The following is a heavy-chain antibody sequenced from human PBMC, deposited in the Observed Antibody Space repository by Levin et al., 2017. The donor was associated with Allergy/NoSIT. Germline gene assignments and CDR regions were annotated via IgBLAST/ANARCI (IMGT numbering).Heavy chain of an antibody. V-gene: IGHV3-11*03. J-gene: IGHJ5*02. Sequence: GGSLRLSCAASGFTFSNFYLNWVRQAPGKGLEWVAYISSVNDYTNYADSVKGRFTISRDNAKNSLYLQMNSLRVEDTAVYYCARSHYYDSSGYRLFDHWGQGTLVTVSS. CDR2: ISSVNDYT. CDR3: ARSHYYDSSGYRLFDH. CDR1: GFTFSNFY. D-gene: IGHD3-22*01.